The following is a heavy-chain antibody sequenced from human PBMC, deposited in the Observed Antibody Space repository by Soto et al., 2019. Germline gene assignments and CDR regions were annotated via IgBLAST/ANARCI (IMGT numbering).Heavy chain of an antibody. CDR1: GYSFTSYW. V-gene: IGHV5-10-1*01. J-gene: IGHJ3*02. CDR2: IDPSDSYT. Sequence: XESLKVSWKCSGYSFTSYWISWVRQMPGKGLEWMGRIDPSDSYTNYSPSFQGHVTISADKSISTAYLQWSSLKASDTAMYYCARRRITMVRGARDAFDIWGQGTMVTVSS. CDR3: ARRRITMVRGARDAFDI. D-gene: IGHD3-10*01.